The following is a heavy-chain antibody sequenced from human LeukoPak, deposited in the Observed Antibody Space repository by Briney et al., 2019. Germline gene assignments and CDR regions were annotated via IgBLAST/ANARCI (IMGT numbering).Heavy chain of an antibody. V-gene: IGHV4-39*07. CDR3: ARDLPVRGYSYGYYYYYMDV. J-gene: IGHJ6*03. D-gene: IGHD5-18*01. CDR2: IYYSGST. Sequence: SETLSLTCTVSGGSISSSSYYWGWTRQPPGKGLEWIGSIYYSGSTYYNPSLKSRVTISVDTSKNQFSLKLSSVTAADTAVYYCARDLPVRGYSYGYYYYYMDVWGKGTTVTISS. CDR1: GGSISSSSYY.